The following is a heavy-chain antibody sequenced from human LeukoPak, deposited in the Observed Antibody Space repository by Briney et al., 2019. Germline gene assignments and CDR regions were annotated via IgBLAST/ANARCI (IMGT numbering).Heavy chain of an antibody. CDR3: AKKVDSYGFDY. Sequence: GGSLRLSCAASGFTFNSYAMSWVRQAPGKGLEWVSAISGGGGSTYYADSVKGRFTISRDNSKNTLYLQMNSLRAEDTAVYYCAKKVDSYGFDYWGQGTLVTVSS. CDR2: ISGGGGST. V-gene: IGHV3-23*01. D-gene: IGHD5-18*01. CDR1: GFTFNSYA. J-gene: IGHJ4*02.